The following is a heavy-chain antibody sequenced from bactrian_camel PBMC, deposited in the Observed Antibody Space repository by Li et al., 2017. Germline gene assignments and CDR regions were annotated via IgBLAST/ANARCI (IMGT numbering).Heavy chain of an antibody. Sequence: QLVESGGGLVQPGGSLRVSCAASGFSFSTYGMSWVRQAPGKGLEWVSAISRGGGLTYYSDSVKGRFTISRDNAKNTLYLQLNSLKTEDTAMYYCAKDRTRRGILYEYNYWGQGTQVTVS. CDR3: AKDRTRRGILYEYNY. CDR2: ISRGGGLT. CDR1: GFSFSTYG. J-gene: IGHJ4*01. V-gene: IGHV3S40*01.